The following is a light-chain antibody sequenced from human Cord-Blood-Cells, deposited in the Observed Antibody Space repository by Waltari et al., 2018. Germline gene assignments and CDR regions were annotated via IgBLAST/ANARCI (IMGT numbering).Light chain of an antibody. J-gene: IGLJ3*02. Sequence: QSALTQPASVSGSPGQSITISCTGTSSDVGGYNYVSWYQQHPVKAPKLMIYDVSKRPSGVSNRFSGSKSGNTASLTISGLQAEDEADYYCSSYTSSSTFGVFGGGTKLAVL. V-gene: IGLV2-14*01. CDR2: DVS. CDR1: SSDVGGYNY. CDR3: SSYTSSSTFGV.